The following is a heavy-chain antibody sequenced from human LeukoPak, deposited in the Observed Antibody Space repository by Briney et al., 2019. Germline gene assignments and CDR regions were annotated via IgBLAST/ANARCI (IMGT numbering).Heavy chain of an antibody. D-gene: IGHD3-22*01. CDR1: GGSISSYY. CDR3: ARLLRVTTAGPDLYYFDY. J-gene: IGHJ4*02. CDR2: IFYTGST. Sequence: SETLSLTCTVSGGSISSYYWSWLRQPPGKGLEWIGYIFYTGSTNYNPSLKSRVTISVDTSKNQFSLKLSSVTAADTAVYYCARLLRVTTAGPDLYYFDYWGQGTLVTVSS. V-gene: IGHV4-59*08.